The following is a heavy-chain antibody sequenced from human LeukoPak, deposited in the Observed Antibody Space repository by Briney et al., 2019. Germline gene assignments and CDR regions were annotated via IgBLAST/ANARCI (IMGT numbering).Heavy chain of an antibody. CDR1: GFTFSSYE. V-gene: IGHV3-48*03. D-gene: IGHD2-2*01. J-gene: IGHJ4*02. CDR3: AKVGVVPAAIEGFDY. Sequence: GGSLRLSCAASGFTFSSYEMNWVRQAPGKGLEWVSYISSSGSTIYYADSVKGRFTISRDNAKNSLYLQMNSLRAEDTAVYYCAKVGVVPAAIEGFDYWGQGTLVTVSS. CDR2: ISSSGSTI.